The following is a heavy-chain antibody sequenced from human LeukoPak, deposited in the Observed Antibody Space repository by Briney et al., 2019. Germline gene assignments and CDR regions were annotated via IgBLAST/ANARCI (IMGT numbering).Heavy chain of an antibody. D-gene: IGHD6-13*01. CDR3: ARETTGAGTARPFDY. Sequence: SETLSLTCTVSGGSISNFYWSWIRQPAGQALEWIGRIYTSGSTNYNPSLKSRVTMSVDTSKNQFSLKLSPVTAADTAVYYCARETTGAGTARPFDYWGQGTLVTVSS. V-gene: IGHV4-4*07. CDR1: GGSISNFY. J-gene: IGHJ4*02. CDR2: IYTSGST.